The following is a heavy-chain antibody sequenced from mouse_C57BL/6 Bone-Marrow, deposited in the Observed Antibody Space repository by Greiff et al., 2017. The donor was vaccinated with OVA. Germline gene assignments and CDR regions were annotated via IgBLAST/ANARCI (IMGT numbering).Heavy chain of an antibody. CDR2: IYPRSGNT. V-gene: IGHV1-81*01. D-gene: IGHD1-1*01. CDR3: ASYYGSSYHYYAMDY. CDR1: GYTFTSYG. Sequence: QVQLKESGAELARPGASVKLSCKASGYTFTSYGISWVKQRTGQGLEWIGEIYPRSGNTYYNEKFKGKATLTVDKSSSTAYMELRSLTSEDSAVYFCASYYGSSYHYYAMDYWGQGTSVTVSS. J-gene: IGHJ4*01.